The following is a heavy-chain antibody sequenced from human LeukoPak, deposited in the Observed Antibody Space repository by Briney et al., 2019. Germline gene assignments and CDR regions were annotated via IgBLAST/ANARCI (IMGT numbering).Heavy chain of an antibody. CDR1: GYTFTSNY. Sequence: ASVKVSCKASGYTFTSNYMLWVRQAPGQGLEWMGIINPGGGSTSYAQKFQGRVTMTRDTSTSTVYMELSSLRSEDTAVYYCARVGGNYPINWGQGSLVTVSS. V-gene: IGHV1-46*01. CDR2: INPGGGST. D-gene: IGHD1-26*01. J-gene: IGHJ4*02. CDR3: ARVGGNYPIN.